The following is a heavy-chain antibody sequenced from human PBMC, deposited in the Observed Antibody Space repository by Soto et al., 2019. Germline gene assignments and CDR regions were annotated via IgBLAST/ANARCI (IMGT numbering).Heavy chain of an antibody. V-gene: IGHV4-34*01. D-gene: IGHD3-10*01. CDR1: GGTFSGYY. J-gene: IGHJ6*03. Sequence: SETLSLTCAVYGGTFSGYYWSWIRQPPGKGLEWIGEINHSGSTNYNPSLKSRVTISVDTSKNQFSLKLSSVTAADTAVYYCARGLWDYYYYYYMDVWGKGTTVTVSS. CDR2: INHSGST. CDR3: ARGLWDYYYYYYMDV.